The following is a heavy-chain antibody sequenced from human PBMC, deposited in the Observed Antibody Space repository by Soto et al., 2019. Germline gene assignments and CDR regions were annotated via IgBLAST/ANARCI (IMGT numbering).Heavy chain of an antibody. CDR1: GFTFSSYS. CDR2: ISSGSKTI. CDR3: AREDILGARSFDY. V-gene: IGHV3-48*02. J-gene: IGHJ4*02. D-gene: IGHD1-26*01. Sequence: GGSLSLSGVSSGFTFSSYSVNWFGQAPGKGLEWVSYISSGSKTIYYADSVKGRFTVSRDNAKNSQFLQMNSLRDDDTAVYYCAREDILGARSFDYWGRGALVTVSS.